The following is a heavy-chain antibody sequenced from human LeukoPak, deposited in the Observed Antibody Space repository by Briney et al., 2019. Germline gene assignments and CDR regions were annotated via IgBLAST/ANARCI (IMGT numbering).Heavy chain of an antibody. CDR3: ARDRESYCTGGSCYSAGDY. Sequence: PGGSLRLSCAASGFTFSSYSMNWVRQAPGKGLKWVSSISSSSSYIYYADSVKGRFTMSRDNAKNSLYLQMNSLRAEDTAVYYCARDRESYCTGGSCYSAGDYWGQGTLVTVSS. CDR1: GFTFSSYS. CDR2: ISSSSSYI. V-gene: IGHV3-21*01. J-gene: IGHJ4*02. D-gene: IGHD2-15*01.